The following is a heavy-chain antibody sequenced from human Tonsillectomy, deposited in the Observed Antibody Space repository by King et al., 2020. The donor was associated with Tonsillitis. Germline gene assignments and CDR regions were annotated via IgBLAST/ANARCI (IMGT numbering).Heavy chain of an antibody. CDR3: ARGGGPGDPFDY. Sequence: VQLVESGGGLVQPGGSLRLSCAASEFTFSSYWMSWVRQAPGKGLEWVANIRQDGSEKYYVDSVKGRVTISRDNTKNSLYLQMNSLRAEDTAVYYCARGGGPGDPFDYWGQGTLVTVSS. CDR1: EFTFSSYW. V-gene: IGHV3-7*03. J-gene: IGHJ4*02. D-gene: IGHD3-16*01. CDR2: IRQDGSEK.